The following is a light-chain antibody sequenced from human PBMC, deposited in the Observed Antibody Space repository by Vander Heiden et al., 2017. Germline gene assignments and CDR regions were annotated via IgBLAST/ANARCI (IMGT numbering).Light chain of an antibody. J-gene: IGKJ1*01. V-gene: IGKV2-30*01. CDR1: QSLLNSDGNTY. CDR3: LQYTQWPPT. CDR2: QVS. Sequence: DIVMTQSPLSLPVTLGQPASISCRSSQSLLNSDGNTYFYWFHQRPGQSPRRLIYQVSNRDSGVPDRFSGSGSGTDFTLEISRVEAEDVGVYYCLQYTQWPPTFGQGTKVEIK.